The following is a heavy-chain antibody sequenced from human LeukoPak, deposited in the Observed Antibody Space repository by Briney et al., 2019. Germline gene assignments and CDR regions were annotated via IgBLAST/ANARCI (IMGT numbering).Heavy chain of an antibody. V-gene: IGHV4-61*05. CDR1: GGSISSSSYY. CDR2: IHYTGTT. CDR3: P. J-gene: IGHJ5*02. Sequence: SETLSLTCTVSGGSISSSSYYWGWIRQPPGKGLGWIGYIHYTGTTNYNPSLKSRVAISVDTSKSQFSLKLNSVTAADTAVFFDPWGQGTLVTVSS.